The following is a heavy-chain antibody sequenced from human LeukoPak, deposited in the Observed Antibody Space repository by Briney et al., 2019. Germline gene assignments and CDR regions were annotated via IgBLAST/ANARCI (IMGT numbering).Heavy chain of an antibody. V-gene: IGHV1-69*05. D-gene: IGHD3-22*01. CDR3: ARTYYDSSGYTNWFDP. J-gene: IGHJ5*02. CDR1: GGTFSSYA. Sequence: SVKVSCKASGGTFSSYAISWVRQAPGQGLEWMGGIIPIFGTANYAQKFQGRVTTTTDESTSTAYMELSSLRSEDTAVYYCARTYYDSSGYTNWFDPWGQGTVVTVSS. CDR2: IIPIFGTA.